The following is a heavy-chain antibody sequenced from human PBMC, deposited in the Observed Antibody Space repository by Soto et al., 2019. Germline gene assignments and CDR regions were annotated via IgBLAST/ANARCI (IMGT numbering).Heavy chain of an antibody. V-gene: IGHV4-34*01. CDR3: ARTRNLDV. CDR2: INYSGST. J-gene: IGHJ6*02. CDR1: GGSLSGYY. D-gene: IGHD1-1*01. Sequence: QVQLQQWGAGLLKPSETLSLTCAVYGGSLSGYYGNWIRQSPGKGLEWIGEINYSGSTNYNPSLKSRVTISIDTSKNQFSMNLSSATAADTAVYYCARTRNLDVWGQGTTVTVSS.